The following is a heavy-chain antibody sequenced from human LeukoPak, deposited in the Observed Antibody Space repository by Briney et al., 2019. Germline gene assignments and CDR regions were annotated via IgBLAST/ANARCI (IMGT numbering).Heavy chain of an antibody. V-gene: IGHV3-30*04. CDR2: ISNDGSNK. J-gene: IGHJ4*02. D-gene: IGHD5-18*01. Sequence: GGSLRLSCAASGFTFSSYAMHWVRQAPGKGLEWVAVISNDGSNKYYADSVKGRFTVSRDNSKNTLYLQMNSLRAEDTAVFYCAKDRRGYTYNFDYWGQGTLVTVSS. CDR1: GFTFSSYA. CDR3: AKDRRGYTYNFDY.